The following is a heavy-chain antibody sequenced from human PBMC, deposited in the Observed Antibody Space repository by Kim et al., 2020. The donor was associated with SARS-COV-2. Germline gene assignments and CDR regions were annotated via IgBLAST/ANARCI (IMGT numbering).Heavy chain of an antibody. CDR2: ISYDGSNK. Sequence: GGSLRLSCAASGFTFSSYAMHWVRQAPGKGLEWVAVISYDGSNKYYADSVKGRFTISRDNSKNTLYLQMNSLRAEDTAVYYCARDQNYYYGSGSHIGEWPQGFDYWGQGTLVTVSS. CDR1: GFTFSSYA. CDR3: ARDQNYYYGSGSHIGEWPQGFDY. J-gene: IGHJ4*02. D-gene: IGHD3-10*01. V-gene: IGHV3-30*04.